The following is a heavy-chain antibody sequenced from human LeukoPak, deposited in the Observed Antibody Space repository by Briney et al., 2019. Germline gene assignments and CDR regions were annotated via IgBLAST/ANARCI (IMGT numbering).Heavy chain of an antibody. CDR1: GGSISSSSYY. D-gene: IGHD3-10*01. V-gene: IGHV4-39*01. CDR2: IYYSGST. J-gene: IGHJ4*02. Sequence: PSETLSLTCTVSGGSISSSSYYWGWIRQPPGKGLEWIGSIYYSGSTYYNPSLKSRVTISVDTSKNQFSLKLSSVTAADTAVYYCARLLGSGRSNYVADYWGQGTLVTVSS. CDR3: ARLLGSGRSNYVADY.